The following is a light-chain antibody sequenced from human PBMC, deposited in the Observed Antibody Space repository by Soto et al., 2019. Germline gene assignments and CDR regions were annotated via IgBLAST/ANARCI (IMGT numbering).Light chain of an antibody. CDR2: NAS. CDR3: QQYGSSPGT. Sequence: EIVLTQSPGTLSLSPGERATLSCRASQSVSRSYLAWYQQKPGQAPRLLIYNASSRTAGTPDRFSGSGTGTDFTLTITGLEPEDFAVYYCQQYGSSPGTFGQGTKVEIK. V-gene: IGKV3-20*01. CDR1: QSVSRSY. J-gene: IGKJ1*01.